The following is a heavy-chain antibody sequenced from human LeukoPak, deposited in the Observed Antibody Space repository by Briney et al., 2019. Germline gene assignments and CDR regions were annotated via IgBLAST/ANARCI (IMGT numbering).Heavy chain of an antibody. Sequence: SVKVSCKASGGTFSSYAISWLRQAPGQGLEWMGRIIPIFGTANYAQKFQGRVTITTDESTSTAYMELSSLRSEDTAVYYCARAYHWYYGDYHYFDYWGQGTLVTVSS. D-gene: IGHD4-17*01. CDR1: GGTFSSYA. CDR3: ARAYHWYYGDYHYFDY. V-gene: IGHV1-69*05. CDR2: IIPIFGTA. J-gene: IGHJ4*02.